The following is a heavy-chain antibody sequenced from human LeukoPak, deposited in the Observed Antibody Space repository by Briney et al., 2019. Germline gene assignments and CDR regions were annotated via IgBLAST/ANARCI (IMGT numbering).Heavy chain of an antibody. CDR1: GYTFTSNY. CDR3: ARDNKYALNWFDP. D-gene: IGHD1/OR15-1a*01. Sequence: GASVKVSCKAFGYTFTSNYMHWVRQAPGQGPEWMGVISPSGGSATYAQKFQGRVTLTRDMSTSTDYLELSSLRSEDTAVYYCARDNKYALNWFDPWGQGTLVTVSS. V-gene: IGHV1-46*01. J-gene: IGHJ5*02. CDR2: ISPSGGSA.